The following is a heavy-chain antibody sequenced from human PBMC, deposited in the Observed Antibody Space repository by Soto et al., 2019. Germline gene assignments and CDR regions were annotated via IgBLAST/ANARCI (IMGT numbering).Heavy chain of an antibody. CDR3: ARDRATVTEMYYYYGMDV. Sequence: PSETLSLTCTVSGGSISSYYWSWIRQPAGKGLEWIGRTYTSGSTNYNPSLKSRVTMSVDTSKNQFSLKLSSVTAADTAVYYCARDRATVTEMYYYYGMDVWGQGTTVTVSS. J-gene: IGHJ6*02. CDR2: TYTSGST. D-gene: IGHD4-4*01. CDR1: GGSISSYY. V-gene: IGHV4-4*07.